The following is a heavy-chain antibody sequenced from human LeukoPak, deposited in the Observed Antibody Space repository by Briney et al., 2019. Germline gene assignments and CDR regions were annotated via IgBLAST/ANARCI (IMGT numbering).Heavy chain of an antibody. J-gene: IGHJ6*02. D-gene: IGHD3-10*01. CDR2: INQDGSEK. Sequence: GGSLRLSCAASGFTFSNSWMSLVRQAPGKGLEWVANINQDGSEKYYVDSVDGRFTISRDNAKTSLYLQMNSLRAEDTAVYYCARAGLLWFGELSGDYGMDVWGQGTTVTVSS. CDR1: GFTFSNSW. CDR3: ARAGLLWFGELSGDYGMDV. V-gene: IGHV3-7*01.